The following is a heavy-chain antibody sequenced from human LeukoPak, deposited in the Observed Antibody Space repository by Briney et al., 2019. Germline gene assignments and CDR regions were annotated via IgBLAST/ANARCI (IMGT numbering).Heavy chain of an antibody. CDR3: ARQPPDYGDYYFDY. D-gene: IGHD4-17*01. CDR2: INHSGST. CDR1: GGSFSGYY. J-gene: IGHJ4*02. V-gene: IGHV4-34*01. Sequence: SETLSLTCAVYGGSFSGYYWSWLRQPPGKGLEWIGEINHSGSTNYNPSLKSRVTISVDTSKNQFSLKLSSVTAADTAVYYCARQPPDYGDYYFDYWGQGTLVTVSS.